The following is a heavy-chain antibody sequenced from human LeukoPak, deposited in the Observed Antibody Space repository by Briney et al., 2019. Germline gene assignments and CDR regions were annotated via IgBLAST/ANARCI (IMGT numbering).Heavy chain of an antibody. Sequence: GGSLRLSCAASEFTFYDYGMGWVRQAPGKGLEWVSGINWNGGSTGYADSVKGRFTISRDNAKNSLYMQMNSLRAEDTALYYCARDIGPHAFDIWGQGTMVTVSS. CDR1: EFTFYDYG. V-gene: IGHV3-20*04. CDR2: INWNGGST. CDR3: ARDIGPHAFDI. D-gene: IGHD1-26*01. J-gene: IGHJ3*02.